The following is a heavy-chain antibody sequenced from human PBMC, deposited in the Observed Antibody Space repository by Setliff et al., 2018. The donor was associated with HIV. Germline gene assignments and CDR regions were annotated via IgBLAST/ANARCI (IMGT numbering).Heavy chain of an antibody. J-gene: IGHJ5*02. CDR1: GGSISTYY. V-gene: IGHV4-59*01. Sequence: SETLSLTCTVSGGSISTYYWSWIRQPPRKGLEWIGLIYYNGNTNHSPSLKSRVTISVDSSKNQFSLKLTSVTAADAAIYYCARQFPPYHSGAHYSDLWSQGTLVTVS. CDR2: IYYNGNT. CDR3: ARQFPPYHSGAHYSDL. D-gene: IGHD6-19*01.